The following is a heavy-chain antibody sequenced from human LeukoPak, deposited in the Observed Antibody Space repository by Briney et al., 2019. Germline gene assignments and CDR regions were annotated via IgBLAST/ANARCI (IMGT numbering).Heavy chain of an antibody. CDR2: ISGNGHTI. CDR1: GLTFSDYY. V-gene: IGHV3-11*01. Sequence: GGSLRLSCAASGLTFSDYYMTWVRQAPGKGLEWLSYISGNGHTIYYAASVKGRFSISRDNAKKSVYLQMNSLRAEDTAVYYCARDLGYIGYWGQGTLVTVSS. D-gene: IGHD5-24*01. CDR3: ARDLGYIGY. J-gene: IGHJ4*02.